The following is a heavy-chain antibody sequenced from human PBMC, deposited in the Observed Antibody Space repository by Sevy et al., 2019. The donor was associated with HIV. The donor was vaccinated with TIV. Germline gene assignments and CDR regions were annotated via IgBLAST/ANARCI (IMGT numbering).Heavy chain of an antibody. V-gene: IGHV3-49*03. J-gene: IGHJ4*02. CDR1: GFTFDDYA. Sequence: GGSLRLSCTTSGFTFDDYAMSWFRQAPGKGLEWVAFITRNSYEAYGGATDYGAAVKGRFIISSNDSKSIAYLQMNSLKTEDTGVYYCTRGLATADTPEYYFDYWGQGTLVTVSS. CDR2: ITRNSYEAYGGAT. CDR3: TRGLATADTPEYYFDY. D-gene: IGHD5-12*01.